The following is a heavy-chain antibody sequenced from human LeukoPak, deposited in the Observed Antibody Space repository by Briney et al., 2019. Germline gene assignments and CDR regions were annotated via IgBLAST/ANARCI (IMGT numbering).Heavy chain of an antibody. D-gene: IGHD1-1*01. CDR1: GFSFRKVW. CDR2: INHSGST. V-gene: IGHV4-4*02. J-gene: IGHJ4*02. CDR3: ARRYNWNDRWD. Sequence: GSLRLSCTASGFSFRKVWMSWVRQAPGKGLEWIGEINHSGSTNYNPSLKSRVTISVDTSKNQFSLRLSSVTAADTAFYYCARRYNWNDRWDWGQGTLVTVSP.